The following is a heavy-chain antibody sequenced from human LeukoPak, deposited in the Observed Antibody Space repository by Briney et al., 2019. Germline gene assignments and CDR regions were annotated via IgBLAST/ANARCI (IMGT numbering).Heavy chain of an antibody. V-gene: IGHV1-2*02. Sequence: WASVKFSCKTSGYTFTDYYIHWVRQAPGQGLEWMGWINPNSGETNSAQKFQGRVTMTGDTSISTAYMELRRVTSDDTAVYYCARDRDYSNTERGFDYWGQGTLVTVSS. CDR3: ARDRDYSNTERGFDY. CDR1: GYTFTDYY. J-gene: IGHJ4*02. CDR2: INPNSGET. D-gene: IGHD4-11*01.